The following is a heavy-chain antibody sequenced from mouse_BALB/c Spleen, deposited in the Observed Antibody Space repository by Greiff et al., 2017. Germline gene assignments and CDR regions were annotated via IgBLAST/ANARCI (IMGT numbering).Heavy chain of an antibody. Sequence: QVQLKESGPGLVAPSQSLSITCTVSGFSLTGYGVNWVRQPPGKGLEWLGMIWGDGSTDYNSALKSRLSISKDNSKSQVFLKMNSLQTDDTARYYCARDQGMGWLHHPMDYWGQGTSVTVSS. J-gene: IGHJ4*01. CDR1: GFSLTGYG. V-gene: IGHV2-6-7*01. CDR2: IWGDGST. D-gene: IGHD2-3*01. CDR3: ARDQGMGWLHHPMDY.